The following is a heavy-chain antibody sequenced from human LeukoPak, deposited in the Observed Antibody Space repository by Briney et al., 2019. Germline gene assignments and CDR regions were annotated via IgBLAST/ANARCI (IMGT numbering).Heavy chain of an antibody. D-gene: IGHD6-13*01. CDR2: ISTYNGNT. V-gene: IGHV1-18*01. J-gene: IGHJ6*02. Sequence: ASVKVSCKASGYTFTSYGISWVRQAPGQGLEWMGWISTYNGNTNYAQKLQGRVTMTTDTSTSTAYMELRSLRSDDTAVYYCARDPGVAAAGYYYYYGMDVWGQGTTVTVSS. CDR1: GYTFTSYG. CDR3: ARDPGVAAAGYYYYYGMDV.